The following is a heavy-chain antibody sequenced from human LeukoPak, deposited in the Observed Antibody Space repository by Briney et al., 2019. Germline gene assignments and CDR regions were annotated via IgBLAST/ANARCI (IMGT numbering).Heavy chain of an antibody. CDR1: GYNFTPYW. CDR3: ARHFLPSETTGGYFDL. D-gene: IGHD1-1*01. Sequence: GESLKISCKASGYNFTPYWIGWVRQMPGKGLEWMGITFPGDSYTIYSPSFQGQVTISVDKSITTAYLQWTSLKASDTAMYYCARHFLPSETTGGYFDLWGRGTLVTVSA. CDR2: TFPGDSYT. V-gene: IGHV5-51*01. J-gene: IGHJ2*01.